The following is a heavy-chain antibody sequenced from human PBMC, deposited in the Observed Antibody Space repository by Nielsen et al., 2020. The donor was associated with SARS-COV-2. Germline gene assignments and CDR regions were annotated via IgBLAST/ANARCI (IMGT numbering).Heavy chain of an antibody. V-gene: IGHV5-10-1*01. CDR1: GFIFTNYW. J-gene: IGHJ3*02. D-gene: IGHD2-15*01. Sequence: GESLKISCQGSGFIFTNYWISWVRQMPGKGLEWMGRIAPSDPYTNYSPSLQGHVSISVDKSIRTSYLQWNSLKASDSAMYYCARQGEVVVAAAAFDIWGQGTVVNVSS. CDR2: IAPSDPYT. CDR3: ARQGEVVVAAAAFDI.